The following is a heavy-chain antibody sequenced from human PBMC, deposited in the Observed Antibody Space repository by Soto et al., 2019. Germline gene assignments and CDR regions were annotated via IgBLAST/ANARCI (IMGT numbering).Heavy chain of an antibody. CDR2: ISGSGGST. CDR3: TKDGARLLLYWFDP. CDR1: GFPIRNYS. V-gene: IGHV3-23*01. D-gene: IGHD2-15*01. Sequence: GGSLILSCAASGFPIRNYSMSWVSQAQGKGLEWVSAISGSGGSTYYADSVKGRVTISRDNSTNTLYLQMNSLRAEDTAIYYCTKDGARLLLYWFDPWGQGTLVTVSS. J-gene: IGHJ5*02.